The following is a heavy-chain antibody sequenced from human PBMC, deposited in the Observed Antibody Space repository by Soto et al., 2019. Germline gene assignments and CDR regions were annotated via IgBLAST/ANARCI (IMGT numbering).Heavy chain of an antibody. CDR1: GFTFNTFA. CDR3: AKGAEMPTIPFDY. Sequence: EVLLLESGGGLVQPGGSLRLSCAASGFTFNTFAMTWVRQAPGRGLEWVFRINKSGGSRYYADSVKGRFTVSRDNSNNTLYLQMNSLRAEDTAIYFCAKGAEMPTIPFDYWGQGAQVTVSS. V-gene: IGHV3-23*01. J-gene: IGHJ4*02. D-gene: IGHD5-12*01. CDR2: INKSGGSR.